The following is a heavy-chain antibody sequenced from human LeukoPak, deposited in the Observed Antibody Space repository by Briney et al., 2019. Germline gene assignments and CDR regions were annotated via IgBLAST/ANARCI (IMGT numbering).Heavy chain of an antibody. CDR3: ARGAVAYYYFDN. D-gene: IGHD6-19*01. J-gene: IGHJ4*02. CDR2: IYYSGST. Sequence: SETLSLTCTVSGGSISTNSYYWGWIRQPPGTGLKWIGSIYYSGSTYYNPSLRSRVTISVNTSKNQFSLKLSSVTATDTAVYYCARGAVAYYYFDNWGQGTLVTVSS. V-gene: IGHV4-39*01. CDR1: GGSISTNSYY.